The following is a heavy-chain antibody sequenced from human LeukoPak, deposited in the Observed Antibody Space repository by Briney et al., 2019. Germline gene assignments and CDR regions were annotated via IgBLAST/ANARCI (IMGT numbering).Heavy chain of an antibody. CDR2: VNYSGNT. D-gene: IGHD1-26*01. CDR1: GGSISDSTYY. J-gene: IGHJ4*02. Sequence: SETLSLTCAVSGGSISDSTYYWAWIRQPPGKGLEWIGIVNYSGNTYYNPSLKSRVAISVDTSKNHFSLKLSSVTVADTAVYYCARHVPKTTVGAFDYWGQGTLVTASS. V-gene: IGHV4-39*01. CDR3: ARHVPKTTVGAFDY.